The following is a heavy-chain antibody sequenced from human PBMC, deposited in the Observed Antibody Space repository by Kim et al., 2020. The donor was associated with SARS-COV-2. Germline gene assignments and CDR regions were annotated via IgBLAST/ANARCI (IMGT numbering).Heavy chain of an antibody. CDR1: GFTFSSYG. V-gene: IGHV3-30*18. J-gene: IGHJ4*02. Sequence: GGSLRLSCAASGFTFSSYGMHWVRQAPGKGLEWVAVISYDGSNKYYADSVKGRFTISRDNSKNTLYLQMNSLRAEDTAVYYCAKEALVEMATIGGIDYWGQGTLVTVSS. D-gene: IGHD5-12*01. CDR3: AKEALVEMATIGGIDY. CDR2: ISYDGSNK.